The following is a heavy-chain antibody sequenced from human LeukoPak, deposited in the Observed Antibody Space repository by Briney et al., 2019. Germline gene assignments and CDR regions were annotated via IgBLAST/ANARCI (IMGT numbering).Heavy chain of an antibody. Sequence: PGRSLRLSCAASGFTFSSYGMHWVRQAPGKGLEWVAVIWYDGSNKYYADSVKGRFTISRDNSKNTLYLRMNSLRAEDTAVYYCARDQWVEGATTSFDYWGQGTLVTVSS. V-gene: IGHV3-33*01. CDR3: ARDQWVEGATTSFDY. J-gene: IGHJ4*02. CDR2: IWYDGSNK. CDR1: GFTFSSYG. D-gene: IGHD1-26*01.